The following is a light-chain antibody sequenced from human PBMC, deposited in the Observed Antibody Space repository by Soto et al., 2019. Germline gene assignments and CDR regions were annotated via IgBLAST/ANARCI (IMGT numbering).Light chain of an antibody. V-gene: IGKV3-15*01. CDR3: QHYNNWPLT. J-gene: IGKJ4*01. CDR1: QSLGSN. Sequence: EIMMTQSPATLSVSPGERATLSCRASQSLGSNLAWYQQKRGQALRLLLYGASTRATGIPARFSGSGSGTEFTLTISSLQSEDFAIYYCQHYNNWPLTFGGGTKVDIK. CDR2: GAS.